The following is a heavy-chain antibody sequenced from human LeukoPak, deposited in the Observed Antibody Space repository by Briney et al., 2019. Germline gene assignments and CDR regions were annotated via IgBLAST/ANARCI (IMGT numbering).Heavy chain of an antibody. D-gene: IGHD3-16*01. V-gene: IGHV3-30-3*01. Sequence: GGSLRLSCAASGFTFSYAMHWVRQAPGKGLEGVAVISYDGSNKYYADSGKGRFTISRDNSKNTLYLQMNSLRAEDKAVYYCAREGGTPGGEPTVYYFDYWGQGTMVTVFS. CDR2: ISYDGSNK. CDR3: AREGGTPGGEPTVYYFDY. J-gene: IGHJ4*02. CDR1: GFTFSYA.